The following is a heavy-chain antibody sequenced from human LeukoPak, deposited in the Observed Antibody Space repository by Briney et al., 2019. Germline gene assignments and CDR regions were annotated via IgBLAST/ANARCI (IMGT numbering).Heavy chain of an antibody. Sequence: GGSLRLSCAASGFTFDDYGMSWVRQAPGKGLEWVSGINWNGGSTGYADSVKGRFTISRDNSKNTLFLQMDSLRVEDTAIYYCTPYCTDGVCRDIDYWGQGTLVTVSS. J-gene: IGHJ4*02. CDR3: TPYCTDGVCRDIDY. CDR1: GFTFDDYG. V-gene: IGHV3-20*04. D-gene: IGHD2-8*01. CDR2: INWNGGST.